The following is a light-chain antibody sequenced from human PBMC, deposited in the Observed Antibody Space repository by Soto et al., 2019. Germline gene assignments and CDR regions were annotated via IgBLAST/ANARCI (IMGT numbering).Light chain of an antibody. V-gene: IGKV3-20*01. J-gene: IGKJ5*01. CDR2: GAS. Sequence: EIVLTQSPVTLSLSPGERATLSCRASQSVSGYLALYQQKPGQAPRLLIYGASSRATGIPDRFSGSGSGTDFTLTISRLEPEDFAVYYCQQYGSSPLITFGQGTRLEIK. CDR1: QSVSGY. CDR3: QQYGSSPLIT.